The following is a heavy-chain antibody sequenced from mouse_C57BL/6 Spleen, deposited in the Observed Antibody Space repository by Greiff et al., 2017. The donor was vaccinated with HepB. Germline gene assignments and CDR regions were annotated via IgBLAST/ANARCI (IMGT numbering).Heavy chain of an antibody. CDR1: GYAFSSYW. CDR2: IYPGDGDT. V-gene: IGHV1-80*01. CDR3: ARGGFRSVDY. Sequence: QVQLKESGAELVKPGASVKISCKASGYAFSSYWMNWVKQRPGKGLEWIGQIYPGDGDTNYNGKFKGKATLTADKSSSTAYMQLSSLTSEDSAVYFWARGGFRSVDYWGQGTTLTVSS. J-gene: IGHJ2*01. D-gene: IGHD3-2*02.